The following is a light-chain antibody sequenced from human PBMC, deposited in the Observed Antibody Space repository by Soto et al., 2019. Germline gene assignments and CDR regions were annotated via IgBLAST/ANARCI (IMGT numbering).Light chain of an antibody. Sequence: EIVMTQSQSTLPLSPGERAHLSCRASQSVRSNLAWYQQKPGQAPRLVIYAASTRATGIPDRFSGSVSGTEFTLTISSLQSEDFAVYYCQQYNEWPPFTFGQGRLLAI. V-gene: IGKV3-15*01. CDR1: QSVRSN. CDR3: QQYNEWPPFT. J-gene: IGKJ5*01. CDR2: AAS.